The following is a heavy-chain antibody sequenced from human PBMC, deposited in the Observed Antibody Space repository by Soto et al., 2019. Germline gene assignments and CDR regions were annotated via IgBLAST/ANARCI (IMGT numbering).Heavy chain of an antibody. Sequence: QVQLVQSGAEVKKPGSSVKVSCKASRGTFSSYAISWVRQAPGQGLEWMGGIIPIFGTANYAQKFQGRVTITTDESTSTAYMELSSLRSEDTAVYYCASEQMMVTALTYYYYGMDVWGQGTTVTVSS. D-gene: IGHD2-21*02. CDR1: RGTFSSYA. V-gene: IGHV1-69*01. J-gene: IGHJ6*02. CDR3: ASEQMMVTALTYYYYGMDV. CDR2: IIPIFGTA.